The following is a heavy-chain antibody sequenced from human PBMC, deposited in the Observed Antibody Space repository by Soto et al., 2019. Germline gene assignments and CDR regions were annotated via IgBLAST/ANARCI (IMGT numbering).Heavy chain of an antibody. J-gene: IGHJ6*02. Sequence: EVHLLESGGGLVQPGGSLRLSCAASGFTFSSHAMSWVRQAPGKGLEWVSGIIHSDDDTYYVDSVKGRFTISRDNSKNTLYLQMHSLRAEDTAIYYCVKDWTGSTCPCMDVWGQGTTVTVS. D-gene: IGHD6-13*01. CDR2: IIHSDDDT. CDR1: GFTFSSHA. CDR3: VKDWTGSTCPCMDV. V-gene: IGHV3-23*01.